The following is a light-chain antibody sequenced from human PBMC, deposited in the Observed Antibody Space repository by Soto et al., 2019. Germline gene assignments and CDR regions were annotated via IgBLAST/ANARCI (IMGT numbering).Light chain of an antibody. V-gene: IGKV1-5*01. CDR1: QSISSW. J-gene: IGKJ1*01. CDR2: DAS. Sequence: DIQMTQSPSTLSASVGNRVTITFRASQSISSWLAWYQQKPGKAPKLLIYDASSLESGVPSRFSGSGSGTEFTLTIRSLQPDYFATYYCQQYNSYSTFGQGTKVDIK. CDR3: QQYNSYST.